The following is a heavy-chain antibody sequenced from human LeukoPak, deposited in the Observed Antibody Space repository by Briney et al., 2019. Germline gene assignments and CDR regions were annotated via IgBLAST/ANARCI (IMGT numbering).Heavy chain of an antibody. D-gene: IGHD3-22*01. CDR3: ARDPRDDSSGYYPYYFDY. CDR1: GGSISSGDYY. CDR2: IYYSGST. J-gene: IGHJ4*02. Sequence: SETLSLTCTVSGGSISSGDYYWSWIRQPPGKGLEWIGYIYYSGSTYYNPSLKSRVTISVDTSKNQFSLKLSSVTAADTAVYYCARDPRDDSSGYYPYYFDYWGQGTLVTVSS. V-gene: IGHV4-30-4*01.